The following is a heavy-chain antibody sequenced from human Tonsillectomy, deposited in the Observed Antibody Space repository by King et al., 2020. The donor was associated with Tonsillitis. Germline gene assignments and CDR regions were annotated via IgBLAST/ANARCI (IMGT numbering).Heavy chain of an antibody. CDR1: GFTFSSYS. V-gene: IGHV3-21*01. CDR3: GKIAAAGIYYYYMDV. CDR2: ISSTSSYI. D-gene: IGHD6-13*01. Sequence: VQLVESGGGLVKPGGSLRLSCAALGFTFSSYSMNWVRQAPGKGLEWVSSISSTSSYIYYADSVKGRFTISRDNAKNSLYLQMNSLRAEDTTVYYCGKIAAAGIYYYYMDVWGKGTTVTVSS. J-gene: IGHJ6*03.